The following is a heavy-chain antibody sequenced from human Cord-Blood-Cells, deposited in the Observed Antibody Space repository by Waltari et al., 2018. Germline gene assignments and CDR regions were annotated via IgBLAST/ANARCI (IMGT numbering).Heavy chain of an antibody. CDR1: GGSFSGYY. CDR2: INHSGST. CDR3: ARWVVAGRDY. Sequence: QVQLQQWGAGLLKPSETLSLTCAVYGGSFSGYYWSWIRQPPGKGLEWIGEINHSGSTTYNPDLKSRVSISVDTSKNQFSMKLSSVTAADTAVYYCARWVVAGRDYWGQGTLVTVSS. D-gene: IGHD6-19*01. J-gene: IGHJ4*02. V-gene: IGHV4-34*01.